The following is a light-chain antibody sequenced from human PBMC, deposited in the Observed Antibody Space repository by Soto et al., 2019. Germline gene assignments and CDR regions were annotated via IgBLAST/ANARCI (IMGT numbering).Light chain of an antibody. V-gene: IGKV1-39*01. CDR3: QQSYSTPLT. Sequence: DIQMTQSQSSLSASVGARVTITCRASQSISSYLNWYQQKPGKAPKLLIYAASSLQSRVPSRFSGSGSGTYFSLNISTLQPEDFATYYCQQSYSTPLTFGRGTKVEIK. CDR1: QSISSY. J-gene: IGKJ4*01. CDR2: AAS.